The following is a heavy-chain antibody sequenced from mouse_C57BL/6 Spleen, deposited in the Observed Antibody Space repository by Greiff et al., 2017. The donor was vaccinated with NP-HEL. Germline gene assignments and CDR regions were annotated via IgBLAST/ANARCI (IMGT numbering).Heavy chain of an antibody. J-gene: IGHJ3*01. Sequence: VQLQESGAELVKPGASVTLSCKATGYTFTGYWIEWVKQRPGHGLEWIGEILPGSGSTNYNEKFKGKATFTADTSSNTAYMQLSSQTTEDSAIYSCGRGSGDKAYWGQGTLVTVSA. CDR3: GRGSGDKAY. CDR1: GYTFTGYW. D-gene: IGHD3-3*01. CDR2: ILPGSGST. V-gene: IGHV1-9*01.